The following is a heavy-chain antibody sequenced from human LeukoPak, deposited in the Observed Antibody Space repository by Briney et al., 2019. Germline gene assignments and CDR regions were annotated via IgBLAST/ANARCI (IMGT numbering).Heavy chain of an antibody. CDR3: AGGGEDLP. D-gene: IGHD2-21*01. V-gene: IGHV1-2*02. Sequence: ASVKVSCKSSGCTFPEYFMHWVRQAPGQGLEWMGWINPNSGGTNYAQKFQGRVTMTRDTSISTAYMELSRLRSDDTAVYYCAGGGEDLPWGQGTLVTVSS. CDR1: GCTFPEYF. J-gene: IGHJ4*02. CDR2: INPNSGGT.